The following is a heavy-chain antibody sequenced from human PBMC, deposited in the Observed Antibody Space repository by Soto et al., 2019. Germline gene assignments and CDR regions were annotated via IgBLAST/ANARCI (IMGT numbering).Heavy chain of an antibody. CDR1: GGSISSYY. Sequence: PSETLSLTCTVSGGSISSYYWSWIRQPPGKGLEWIGYIYYSGSTNYNPSLKSRVTISVDTSKNQFSLKLSSVTAADTAVYYCARDEVLRFLEWSYPYYYGMDVWGQGTTVTVSS. CDR2: IYYSGST. V-gene: IGHV4-59*01. D-gene: IGHD3-3*01. J-gene: IGHJ6*02. CDR3: ARDEVLRFLEWSYPYYYGMDV.